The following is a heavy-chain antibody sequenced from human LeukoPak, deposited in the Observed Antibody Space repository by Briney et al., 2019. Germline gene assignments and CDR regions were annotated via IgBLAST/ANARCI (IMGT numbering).Heavy chain of an antibody. CDR1: GFTFDDHG. V-gene: IGHV3-20*01. D-gene: IGHD5-18*01. CDR3: ARDRSYGSFDF. Sequence: GGSPRLSCAASGFTFDDHGMNWVRQAPGKGLEWVSGINWNGGSTFYADSVKGRFTISRDNAKNALYLQMNSLTAEDTALYHCARDRSYGSFDFWGQGTLVTVSS. CDR2: INWNGGST. J-gene: IGHJ4*02.